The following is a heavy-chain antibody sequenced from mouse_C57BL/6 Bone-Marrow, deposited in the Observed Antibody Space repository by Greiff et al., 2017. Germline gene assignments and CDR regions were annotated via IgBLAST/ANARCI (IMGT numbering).Heavy chain of an antibody. CDR3: ARSRYYGPGVYFDY. CDR1: GYTFTDYY. Sequence: EVQLQESGPVLVKPGASVKMSCKASGYTFTDYYMNWVKQSHGKSLEWIGVINPYNGGTSYNQKFKGKATLTVDKSSSTAYMELNSLTSEDSAVYYWARSRYYGPGVYFDYWGQGTTLTVSS. D-gene: IGHD1-2*01. CDR2: INPYNGGT. J-gene: IGHJ2*01. V-gene: IGHV1-19*01.